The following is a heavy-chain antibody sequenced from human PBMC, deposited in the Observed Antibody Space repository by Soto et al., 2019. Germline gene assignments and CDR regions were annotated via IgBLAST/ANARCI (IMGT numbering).Heavy chain of an antibody. V-gene: IGHV1-18*01. D-gene: IGHD7-27*01. Sequence: ASVKVACKASCYTFTSYGISWVRQAPGQGLEWMGWISAYNGNTNYAQKLQGRVTMTTDTSTSTAYMELRSLRSDDTAVYYCARENLSGDAFDIWGQGTMVTVSS. CDR1: CYTFTSYG. J-gene: IGHJ3*02. CDR2: ISAYNGNT. CDR3: ARENLSGDAFDI.